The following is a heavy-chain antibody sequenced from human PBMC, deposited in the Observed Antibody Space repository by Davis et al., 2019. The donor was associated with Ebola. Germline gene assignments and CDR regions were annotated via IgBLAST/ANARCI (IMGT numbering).Heavy chain of an antibody. CDR3: ARVTVLRYFDWDQSPTYYFDY. CDR2: IKQDGSEK. CDR1: GFTFSSYW. Sequence: PGGSLRLSCAASGFTFSSYWMSWVRQAPGKGLEWVANIKQDGSEKYYVDSVKGRFTISRDNAKNSLYLQMNSLRAEDTAVYYCARVTVLRYFDWDQSPTYYFDYWGQGTLVTVSS. D-gene: IGHD3-9*01. V-gene: IGHV3-7*03. J-gene: IGHJ4*02.